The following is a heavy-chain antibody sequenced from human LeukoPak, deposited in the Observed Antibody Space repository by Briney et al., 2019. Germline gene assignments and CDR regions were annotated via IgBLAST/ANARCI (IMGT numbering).Heavy chain of an antibody. CDR2: IYTSGST. J-gene: IGHJ5*02. CDR3: ARASVAGTKEGPDWFDP. D-gene: IGHD6-19*01. CDR1: GGSINSYY. V-gene: IGHV4-4*08. Sequence: PSETLSLTCTVSGGSINSYYWGWIRQSPGKGLEWIGRIYTSGSTNYNPSLKSRVTISVDTSKNQFSLKLSSVTAADTAVYYCARASVAGTKEGPDWFDPWGQGTLVTVSS.